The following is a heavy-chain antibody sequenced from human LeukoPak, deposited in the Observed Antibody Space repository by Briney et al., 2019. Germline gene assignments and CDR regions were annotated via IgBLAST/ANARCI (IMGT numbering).Heavy chain of an antibody. V-gene: IGHV4-34*01. D-gene: IGHD3-22*01. J-gene: IGHJ4*02. CDR1: GGSISSYY. Sequence: PSETLSLTCTVSGGSISSYYRSWIRQPPGKGLEWIGEINHSGSTNYNPSLKSRVTISVDTSKNQFSLKLSSVTAADTAVYYCARALNTYYYDSSGYGMLDYWGQGTLVTVSS. CDR3: ARALNTYYYDSSGYGMLDY. CDR2: INHSGST.